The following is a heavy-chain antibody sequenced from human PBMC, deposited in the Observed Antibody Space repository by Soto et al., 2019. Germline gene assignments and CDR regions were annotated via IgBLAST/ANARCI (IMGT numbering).Heavy chain of an antibody. Sequence: EVQLVESGGGLVQPGGSLRLSCAASGFTFSNYWMHWVRQAPGKGPVWVSRINTDGSTTNYADSVKGRFTISRDNAKNTLYLQTNSLGAEATAVYYCARDLGGYASHWGQGTRVTVSS. J-gene: IGHJ4*02. V-gene: IGHV3-74*01. CDR3: ARDLGGYASH. CDR1: GFTFSNYW. D-gene: IGHD3-16*01. CDR2: INTDGSTT.